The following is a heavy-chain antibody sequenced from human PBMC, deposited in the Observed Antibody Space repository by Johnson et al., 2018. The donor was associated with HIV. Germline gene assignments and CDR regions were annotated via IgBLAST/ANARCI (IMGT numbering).Heavy chain of an antibody. J-gene: IGHJ3*02. CDR1: GFTFSSYA. CDR2: ISYDGSNK. V-gene: IGHV3-30-3*01. D-gene: IGHD3-16*01. Sequence: QVQLVESGGGVVQPGRSLRLSCAASGFTFSSYALHWVRQAPGKGLEWVAVISYDGSNKYHADSVKGRFTISRDNSKNTLYLQMNSLRAEDTAVYYCARPLGPPLWHDAFDIWGQGTMVTVSS. CDR3: ARPLGPPLWHDAFDI.